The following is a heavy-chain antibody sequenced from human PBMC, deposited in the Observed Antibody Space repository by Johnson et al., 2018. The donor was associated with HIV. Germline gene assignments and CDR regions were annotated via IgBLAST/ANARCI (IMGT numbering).Heavy chain of an antibody. CDR1: GFTFSLYW. J-gene: IGHJ3*02. CDR2: ISHDGSDK. Sequence: QVQLVESGGGLVQPGGSLRLSCAASGFTFSLYWMTWVRQAPGKGLEWVAVISHDGSDKYYADSVKGRFTISRDNSRTTLYLQMNSLRPEDTALYYCANVRWPDAFDIWGQGTMVTVSS. CDR3: ANVRWPDAFDI. D-gene: IGHD4-23*01. V-gene: IGHV3-30*18.